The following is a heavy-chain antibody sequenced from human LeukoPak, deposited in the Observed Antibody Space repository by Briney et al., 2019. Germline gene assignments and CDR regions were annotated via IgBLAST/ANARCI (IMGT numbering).Heavy chain of an antibody. D-gene: IGHD3-9*01. V-gene: IGHV1-69*13. CDR2: IIPIFATT. Sequence: ASVKVSCKASGGTFSSYAINWVRQAPGHGLEWMGGIIPIFATTNYAQKFQGRVTITADESTSTAYMELSSLRSEDTAVYYCAREYDILTGYFDYWGQGTLVTVSS. CDR1: GGTFSSYA. CDR3: AREYDILTGYFDY. J-gene: IGHJ4*02.